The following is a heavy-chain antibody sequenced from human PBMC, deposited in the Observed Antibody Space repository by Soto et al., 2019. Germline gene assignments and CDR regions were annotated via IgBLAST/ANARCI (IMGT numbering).Heavy chain of an antibody. J-gene: IGHJ4*02. CDR2: IYYSGNT. V-gene: IGHV4-39*01. CDR1: GGSISSGGYF. CDR3: ATLWFGEGDY. Sequence: SETLCLTCTVSGGSISSGGYFWGWIRQPTGKGLEWIGSIYYSGNTYYNASLRSRVTISVDTSKNQFSLKLSSVTAADTAVYYCATLWFGEGDYWGQGTLVTVSS. D-gene: IGHD3-10*01.